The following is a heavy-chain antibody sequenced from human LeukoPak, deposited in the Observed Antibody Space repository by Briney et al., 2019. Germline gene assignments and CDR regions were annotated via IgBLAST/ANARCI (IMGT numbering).Heavy chain of an antibody. V-gene: IGHV4-38-2*02. CDR3: TRERTNSTGKYYTRS. J-gene: IGHJ5*01. CDR1: GYTISSGYY. D-gene: IGHD3-10*01. Sequence: SETLSLTCAVSGYTISSGYYCGWNRQPPGQGMKWIVTIYHSGTTYYNPSLKSRVTISMDTSKNQFSLILSSVTDAKTAVYCYTRERTNSTGKYYTRSWGHLTQVTVS. CDR2: IYHSGTT.